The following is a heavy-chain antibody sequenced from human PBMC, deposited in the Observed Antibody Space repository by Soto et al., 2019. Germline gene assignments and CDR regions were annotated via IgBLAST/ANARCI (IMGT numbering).Heavy chain of an antibody. Sequence: PGESLKISCKGSGYSFTSNWIGWGRQMPGKGLEWIGIIYPGDSDTRYSPSFQGQVTISADKSISTAYLQWSSLKASDTAMYYCARTLAGTTAPNDYWGQGTLVTVSS. CDR3: ARTLAGTTAPNDY. CDR2: IYPGDSDT. CDR1: GYSFTSNW. J-gene: IGHJ4*02. D-gene: IGHD1-7*01. V-gene: IGHV5-51*01.